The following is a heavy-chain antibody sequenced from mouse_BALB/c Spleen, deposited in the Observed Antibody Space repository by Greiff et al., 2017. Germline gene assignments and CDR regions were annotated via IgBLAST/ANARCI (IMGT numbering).Heavy chain of an antibody. CDR1: GYTFTSYW. CDR2: IYPSDSYT. CDR3: TREGPRYFDV. V-gene: IGHV1-69*02. J-gene: IGHJ1*01. Sequence: VQLQQPGAELVRPGASVKLSCKASGYTFTSYWINWVKQRPGQGLEWIGNIYPSDSYTNYNQKFKDKATLTVDKSSSTAYMQLSSPTSEDSAVYYCTREGPRYFDVWGAGTTVTVSS. D-gene: IGHD3-3*01.